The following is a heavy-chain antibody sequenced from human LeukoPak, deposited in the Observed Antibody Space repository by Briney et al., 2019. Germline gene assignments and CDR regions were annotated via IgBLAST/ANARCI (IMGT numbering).Heavy chain of an antibody. CDR2: IRSKADNYAT. Sequence: GGSLRLSCAASGFTFSGSPILWVRQASGKGVEWVGRIRSKADNYATAYAASVQGRCTISRDDSKSTAYLQLNSLKTEDTAVYYCTQSNYWGQGALVTVSS. V-gene: IGHV3-73*01. CDR1: GFTFSGSP. CDR3: TQSNY. J-gene: IGHJ4*02.